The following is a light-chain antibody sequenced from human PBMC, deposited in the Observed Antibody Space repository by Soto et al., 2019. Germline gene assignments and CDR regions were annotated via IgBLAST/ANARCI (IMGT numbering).Light chain of an antibody. V-gene: IGKV1-6*02. CDR2: AAS. CDR3: LQDYNYPRT. J-gene: IGKJ1*01. CDR1: QDIRNE. Sequence: AIQMTQSPSSLSAAVGDRVTITCRASQDIRNELGWYQQKPGKAPNLLIYAASSLHTGVPSRFSGSGSGTYFTLTISGLQPDDFATYYCLQDYNYPRTFRRGTKVDVK.